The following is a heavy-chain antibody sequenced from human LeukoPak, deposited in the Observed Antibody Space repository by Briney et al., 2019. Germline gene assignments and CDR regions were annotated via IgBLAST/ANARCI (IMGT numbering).Heavy chain of an antibody. CDR3: AKAYGGLIAVAAFDY. CDR2: ISATGGTI. CDR1: GFTFSSNG. V-gene: IGHV3-48*04. J-gene: IGHJ4*02. D-gene: IGHD6-19*01. Sequence: GGSLRLSCAASGFTFSSNGMNWVRQAPGKGLEWVSYISATGGTIYYADSVKGRFTISRDNAKNSLYLQMNSLRAEDTALYYCAKAYGGLIAVAAFDYWGQGTLVTVSS.